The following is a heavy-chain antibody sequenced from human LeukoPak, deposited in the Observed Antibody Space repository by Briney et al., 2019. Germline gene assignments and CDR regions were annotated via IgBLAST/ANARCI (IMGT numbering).Heavy chain of an antibody. CDR1: GFTFSSYA. D-gene: IGHD6-13*01. J-gene: IGHJ5*02. V-gene: IGHV3-23*01. Sequence: PGGSLRLSXAASGFTFSSYAMSWVRQAPGKGLERVSAISGSGGSTHYADSVKGRFTISRDNSKNTLYLQMNSLRAEDTAVYYCAKNWVASSWFNWFDPWGQGTLVTVSS. CDR2: ISGSGGST. CDR3: AKNWVASSWFNWFDP.